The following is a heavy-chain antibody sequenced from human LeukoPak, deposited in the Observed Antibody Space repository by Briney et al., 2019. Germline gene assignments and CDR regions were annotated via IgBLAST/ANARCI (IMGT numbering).Heavy chain of an antibody. D-gene: IGHD3-22*01. CDR1: GFTFSSNY. CDR2: IYSGGST. J-gene: IGHJ3*02. CDR3: ARGLPNYYDSSGYAFDI. Sequence: GSLRLSCAASGFTFSSNYMSWVRQAPGKGLGWGSVIYSGGSTYYADSVKGRFTISRDNSKKTLYLQMNSLRAEDTAVYYCARGLPNYYDSSGYAFDIWGQGTMVTVSS. V-gene: IGHV3-53*01.